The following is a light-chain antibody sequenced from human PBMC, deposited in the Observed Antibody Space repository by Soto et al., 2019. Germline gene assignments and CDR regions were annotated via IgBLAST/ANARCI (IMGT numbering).Light chain of an antibody. CDR2: ADN. V-gene: IGLV1-40*01. J-gene: IGLJ2*01. CDR3: QSYDTSLSGFVV. CDR1: SSNIGAGYG. Sequence: QSVLTQPPSVSGAPGQRVTISCTGSSSNIGAGYGVHWYQQLPGTAPKLLIYADNNRPSGVPDRFSGSKSGTSASLAITGLQAEDAADYYCQSYDTSLSGFVVFGVGTKLTVL.